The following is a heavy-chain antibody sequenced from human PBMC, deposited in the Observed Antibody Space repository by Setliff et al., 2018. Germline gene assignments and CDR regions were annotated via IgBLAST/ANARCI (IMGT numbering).Heavy chain of an antibody. CDR3: GRGFSRVEGWGNWFDP. V-gene: IGHV4-39*01. Sequence: PSETLSLTCTVSGASITNINYYWGLIRQPPGKGLEWIGSIFYSGRTFYNPSLKSRVTISVDTSKNQFSLKLTSVTAADTAVYYCGRGFSRVEGWGNWFDPWGQGILVTVSS. CDR2: IFYSGRT. J-gene: IGHJ5*02. D-gene: IGHD3-3*02. CDR1: GASITNINYY.